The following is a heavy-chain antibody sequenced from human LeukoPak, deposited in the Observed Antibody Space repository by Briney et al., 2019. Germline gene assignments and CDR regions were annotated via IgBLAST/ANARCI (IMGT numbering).Heavy chain of an antibody. CDR3: ARGLNWKYGWFDP. CDR2: ISGSGSST. Sequence: GGSLRLSCAASGFTFSSYGMSWVRQAPGKGLEWVSAISGSGSSTYYADSVKGRFTISRDNSKNTLYLQMNSLRAEDTAVYYCARGLNWKYGWFDPWGQGTLVTVSS. CDR1: GFTFSSYG. J-gene: IGHJ5*02. D-gene: IGHD1-7*01. V-gene: IGHV3-23*01.